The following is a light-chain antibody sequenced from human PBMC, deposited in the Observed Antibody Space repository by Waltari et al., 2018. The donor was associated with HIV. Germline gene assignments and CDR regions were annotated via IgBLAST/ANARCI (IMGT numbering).Light chain of an antibody. CDR3: AAWDDSLNGYV. V-gene: IGLV1-44*01. J-gene: IGLJ1*01. Sequence: QSVLTQPPSASGTPGQRISISCSGCSSNIGSYTVNWYQQLPGAAPKLPIYNNSQRPSGVPDRFAGSKSGTSASLAISGLQSEDEADYYCAAWDDSLNGYVFGTGTKVTVL. CDR2: NNS. CDR1: SSNIGSYT.